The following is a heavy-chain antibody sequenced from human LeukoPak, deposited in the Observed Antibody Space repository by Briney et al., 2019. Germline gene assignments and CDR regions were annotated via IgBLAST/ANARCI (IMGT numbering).Heavy chain of an antibody. Sequence: GGSLRLSCAVSGFTFSNHWMYWVRQVPGKGLVCVSAIKTDVTITNYADSVKGRFTISRDNAKNTLYLQMNGLRAEDTAIYYCVTTWGDYWGQGTLVTVS. D-gene: IGHD3-16*01. CDR1: GFTFSNHW. CDR2: IKTDVTIT. J-gene: IGHJ4*02. CDR3: VTTWGDY. V-gene: IGHV3-74*01.